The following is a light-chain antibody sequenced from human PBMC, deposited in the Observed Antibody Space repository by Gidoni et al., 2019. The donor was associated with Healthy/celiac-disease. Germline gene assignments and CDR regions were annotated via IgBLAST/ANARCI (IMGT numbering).Light chain of an antibody. CDR1: QSISSY. V-gene: IGKV1-39*01. Sequence: DIQMTQSPSSLSASVGDRVTINCRASQSISSYLNWYQQKPGKAPKLLIYAASSLQSGVPSRFSGSGSGTDFTLTISSLQPEDFATYYCQQSYSTPYTFXXXTKLEIK. CDR3: QQSYSTPYT. J-gene: IGKJ2*01. CDR2: AAS.